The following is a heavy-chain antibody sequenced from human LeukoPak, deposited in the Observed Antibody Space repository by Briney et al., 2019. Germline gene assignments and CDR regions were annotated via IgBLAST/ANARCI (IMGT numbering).Heavy chain of an antibody. J-gene: IGHJ4*02. CDR3: ARDLYYDSSGYFDY. D-gene: IGHD3-22*01. Sequence: SETLSLTCAVYGGSFSGYYWSWIRQPPGKGLEWIGEINHSGSTNYNPSLKSRVTISVDTSKNQFSLKLSSVTAADTAAYYCARDLYYDSSGYFDYWGQGTLVTVSS. CDR1: GGSFSGYY. V-gene: IGHV4-34*01. CDR2: INHSGST.